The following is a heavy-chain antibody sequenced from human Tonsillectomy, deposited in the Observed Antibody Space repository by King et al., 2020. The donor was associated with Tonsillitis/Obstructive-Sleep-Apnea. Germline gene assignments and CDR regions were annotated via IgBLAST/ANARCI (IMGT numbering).Heavy chain of an antibody. V-gene: IGHV5-51*03. CDR1: GYSFTSYW. J-gene: IGHJ6*02. CDR3: ASPGVEIATIVSDYYGMDV. D-gene: IGHD5-24*01. CDR2: IYPGDSDT. Sequence: VQLVQSGAEVKKPGESLRISCKASGYSFTSYWIAWVRQMPGKGLEWMGIIYPGDSDTRYSPSFQGQVTISADKSISTAYVQWNSLKASDTAMYYCASPGVEIATIVSDYYGMDVWGQGTTVTVSS.